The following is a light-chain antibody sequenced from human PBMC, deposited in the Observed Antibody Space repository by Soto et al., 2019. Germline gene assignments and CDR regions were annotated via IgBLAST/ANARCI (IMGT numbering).Light chain of an antibody. J-gene: IGLJ2*01. V-gene: IGLV7-46*01. CDR3: LLSYSGAQGV. Sequence: QAVVTQEPSLTVSPGGTVTLTCGSSTGAVTSGHYPFWFQQKPGQAPRTLIYDTANKHSWTPARFSGSLLGGKAALTLSGAQPEVEAEYYCLLSYSGAQGVFGGGTKLTVL. CDR2: DTA. CDR1: TGAVTSGHY.